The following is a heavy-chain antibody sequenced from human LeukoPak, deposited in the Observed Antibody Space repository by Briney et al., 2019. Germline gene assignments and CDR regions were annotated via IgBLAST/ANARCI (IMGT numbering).Heavy chain of an antibody. CDR2: ISSSRSYI. D-gene: IGHD3-3*01. CDR1: GFTFSSYS. J-gene: IGHJ4*02. CDR3: ARDVRTYYDFWNGYYIDY. V-gene: IGHV3-21*01. Sequence: GGSLRLSCAASGFTFSSYSMNRVRQAPGKGLEWVSSISSSRSYIYYADSVKGRFTISRDNAENSLYLQMNSLRAEDTAVYYCARDVRTYYDFWNGYYIDYWGQGTLVTVSS.